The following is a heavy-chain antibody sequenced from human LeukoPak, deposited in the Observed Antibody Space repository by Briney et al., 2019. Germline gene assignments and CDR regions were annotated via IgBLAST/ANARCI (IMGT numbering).Heavy chain of an antibody. V-gene: IGHV1-69*13. Sequence: SVKVSCKASGGTFSSYAISWVRQAPGQGLEWMGGIIPIFGTANYAQKFQGRVTITADESTSTAYMELSSLRSEDTAVYYCAKDEKGYYHDTSGYPDAFDIWGQGTMVTVSS. J-gene: IGHJ3*02. CDR1: GGTFSSYA. CDR2: IIPIFGTA. D-gene: IGHD3-22*01. CDR3: AKDEKGYYHDTSGYPDAFDI.